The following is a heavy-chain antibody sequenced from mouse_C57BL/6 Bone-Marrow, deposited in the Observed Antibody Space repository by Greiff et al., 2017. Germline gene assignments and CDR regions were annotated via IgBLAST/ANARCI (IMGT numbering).Heavy chain of an antibody. CDR2: IDPETGGT. CDR3: TRWTTVVPFAY. V-gene: IGHV1-15*01. Sequence: VQLQQSGAELVRPGASVTLSCKASGYTFTDYEMHWVKQTPVHGLEWIGAIDPETGGTAYNQKSKGKAILTADKSSSTAYMELRSLTSEDSAVYYCTRWTTVVPFAYWGQGTLVTVSA. J-gene: IGHJ3*01. D-gene: IGHD1-1*01. CDR1: GYTFTDYE.